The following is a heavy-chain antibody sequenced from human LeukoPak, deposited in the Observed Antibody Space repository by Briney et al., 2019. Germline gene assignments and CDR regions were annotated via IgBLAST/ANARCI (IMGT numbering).Heavy chain of an antibody. Sequence: SETLSLTCTVSGGSISSYYWSWIRQPAGKGLEWIGRIYTSGSTNYNASLKSRVSMSVDTSKNQFSLKLSSVADADTAVFYCARENSGSYREFDYWGQGTLVTVSS. CDR1: GGSISSYY. CDR3: ARENSGSYREFDY. CDR2: IYTSGST. D-gene: IGHD1-26*01. J-gene: IGHJ4*02. V-gene: IGHV4-4*07.